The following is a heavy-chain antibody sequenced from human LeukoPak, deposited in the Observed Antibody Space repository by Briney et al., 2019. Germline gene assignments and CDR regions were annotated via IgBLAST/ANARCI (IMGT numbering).Heavy chain of an antibody. Sequence: QPGGSLRLSCAVSGFTVSSKYMSWVRQAPGKGLEWVAVLYSSGPTYYADSLKGRVTISRDDSKNTLSLQMNGLRVEDTAVYYCAKGGMTSGWKGGVCDIWGQRTLVIVSS. CDR3: AKGGMTSGWKGGVCDI. V-gene: IGHV3-66*01. D-gene: IGHD6-19*01. CDR1: GFTVSSKY. CDR2: LYSSGPT. J-gene: IGHJ3*02.